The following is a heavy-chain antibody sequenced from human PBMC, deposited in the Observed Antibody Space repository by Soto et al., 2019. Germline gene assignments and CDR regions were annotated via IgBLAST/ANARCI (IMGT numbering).Heavy chain of an antibody. CDR2: IIPIFGTA. V-gene: IGHV1-69*13. D-gene: IGHD6-13*01. Sequence: ASVKVSCKASGGTFSSYAISWVRQAPGQGLEWMGGIIPIFGTANYAQKFQGRVTITADESTSTAYMELSSLRSEDTAMYYCARVVASSSWYYYYGMDVWGQGTTVTVSS. CDR1: GGTFSSYA. CDR3: ARVVASSSWYYYYGMDV. J-gene: IGHJ6*02.